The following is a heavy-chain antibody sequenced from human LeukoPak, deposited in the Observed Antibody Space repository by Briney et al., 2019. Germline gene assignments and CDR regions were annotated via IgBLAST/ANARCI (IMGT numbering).Heavy chain of an antibody. CDR3: ARGDSTGDFDI. CDR1: AFTFSIYS. D-gene: IGHD7-27*01. CDR2: INRCSSYI. V-gene: IGHV3-21*01. Sequence: GVSVRLSCAASAFTFSIYSINWVRQAPGKGLEWVSSINRCSSYISYADSVKGRFTISRDNAKNSLYVQMNSLRAEDTAVYYCARGDSTGDFDIWGQGTMVTVSS. J-gene: IGHJ3*02.